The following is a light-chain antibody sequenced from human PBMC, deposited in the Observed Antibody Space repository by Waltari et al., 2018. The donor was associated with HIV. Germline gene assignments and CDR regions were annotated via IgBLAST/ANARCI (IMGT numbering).Light chain of an antibody. CDR1: QSFDSKY. J-gene: IGKJ1*01. Sequence: EVVLTQSPGTLSLSPGERATLSCRASQSFDSKYFVWYQQKPSQAPRLLIYAASTRATGIPDRFSGRGSGTDFTLTISRLEPEDSAVYYCHQYVNLPQTFGQGTKVEIK. V-gene: IGKV3-20*01. CDR3: HQYVNLPQT. CDR2: AAS.